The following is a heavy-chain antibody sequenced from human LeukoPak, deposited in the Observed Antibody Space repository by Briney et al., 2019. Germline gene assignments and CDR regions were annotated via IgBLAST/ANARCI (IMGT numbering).Heavy chain of an antibody. D-gene: IGHD4-23*01. CDR3: ARGRPHGNDY. J-gene: IGHJ4*02. CDR2: IASDGSST. CDR1: GFTFSSYW. V-gene: IGHV3-74*01. Sequence: PGGSPRLSCAASGFTFSSYWMNWVRQAPGKGLVWVSRIASDGSSTTYADSVKGRFSISRHNAKNTLYLQMNSLRVEDTAVYYCARGRPHGNDYWGQGTLVTVSS.